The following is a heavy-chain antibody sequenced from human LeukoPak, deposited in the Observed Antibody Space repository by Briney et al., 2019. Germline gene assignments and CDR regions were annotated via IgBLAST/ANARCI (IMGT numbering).Heavy chain of an antibody. V-gene: IGHV3-21*01. J-gene: IGHJ6*03. CDR3: ARGNYYGSGSYSYYYYYYMDV. CDR2: ISSSSNYI. Sequence: GGSLRLSCAASGFTFSSYSMNWVRQAPGKGLEWVSSISSSSNYIYYADSVKGRFTISRDNAKNSLYLQMNSLRAEDTAVYYCARGNYYGSGSYSYYYYYYMDVWGKGTTVTVSS. CDR1: GFTFSSYS. D-gene: IGHD3-10*01.